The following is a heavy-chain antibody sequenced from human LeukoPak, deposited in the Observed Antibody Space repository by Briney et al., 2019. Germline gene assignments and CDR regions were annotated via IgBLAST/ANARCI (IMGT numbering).Heavy chain of an antibody. J-gene: IGHJ2*01. V-gene: IGHV4-39*07. CDR2: INYSGST. Sequence: SETLSLTCTVSGGSISSSSYYWGWIRQPPGKGREGIGSINYSGSTYYNPSLKSRVTISVDTSKNQFSLKLSSVTAADTAVYYCARQVVLRYFDWKRGSRYFDLWGRGTLVTVSS. CDR1: GGSISSSSYY. CDR3: ARQVVLRYFDWKRGSRYFDL. D-gene: IGHD3-9*01.